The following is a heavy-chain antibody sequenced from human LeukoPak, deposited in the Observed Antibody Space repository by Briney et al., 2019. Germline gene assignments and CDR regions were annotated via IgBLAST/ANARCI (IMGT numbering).Heavy chain of an antibody. CDR3: ATYSRVLLPCDS. Sequence: GGSLRLSCAASGFTFSIFAMVWVRQPPGKGLEWVSSICPSGGEIHYADSVRGRFTISRDNAKSTLSLQMNSPRAEDTAIYYCATYSRVLLPCDSWGQGTLVTVSS. D-gene: IGHD5-18*01. CDR2: ICPSGGEI. CDR1: GFTFSIFA. V-gene: IGHV3-23*01. J-gene: IGHJ4*02.